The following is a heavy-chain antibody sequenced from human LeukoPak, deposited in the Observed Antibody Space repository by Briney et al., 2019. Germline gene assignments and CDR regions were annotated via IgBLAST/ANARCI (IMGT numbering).Heavy chain of an antibody. D-gene: IGHD5-12*01. J-gene: IGHJ4*02. CDR2: INPNSGGT. Sequence: ASVKVSCKAPGYTFNVYYIHWVRQAPGQGLEWMAWINPNSGGTDYADRFQGRVTVTRDTSISTGYMELTRLRSDDTAVYYCTRGARGGGYEAFDFWGQGTLVTVSS. CDR3: TRGARGGGYEAFDF. CDR1: GYTFNVYY. V-gene: IGHV1-2*02.